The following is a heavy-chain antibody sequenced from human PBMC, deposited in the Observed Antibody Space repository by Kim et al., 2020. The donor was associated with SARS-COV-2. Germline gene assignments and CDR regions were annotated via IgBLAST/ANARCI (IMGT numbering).Heavy chain of an antibody. CDR3: ARDRDIVATIFDY. CDR2: INAGNGNT. D-gene: IGHD5-12*01. J-gene: IGHJ4*02. Sequence: ASVKVSCKASGYTFTSYAMHWVRQAPGQRLEWMGWINAGNGNTKYSQKFQGRVTITRDTSASTAYMELSSLRSEDTAVYYCARDRDIVATIFDYWGQGTLVTVSP. V-gene: IGHV1-3*01. CDR1: GYTFTSYA.